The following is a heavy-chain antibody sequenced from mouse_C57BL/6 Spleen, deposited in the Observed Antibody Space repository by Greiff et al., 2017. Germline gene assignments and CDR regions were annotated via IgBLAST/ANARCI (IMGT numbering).Heavy chain of an antibody. J-gene: IGHJ3*01. CDR3: TPTTIVERSFAY. V-gene: IGHV14-1*01. CDR1: GFNINDYY. Sequence: VQLQQSGAELVRPGASVKLSCTASGFNINDYYMHWVKQRPEQGLEWIGRIDPADGDTEYAPKFQGKATLTADTSSNTAYLQLSSLTSEDTAVDYCTPTTIVERSFAYWGQGTLVTVSA. D-gene: IGHD1-1*01. CDR2: IDPADGDT.